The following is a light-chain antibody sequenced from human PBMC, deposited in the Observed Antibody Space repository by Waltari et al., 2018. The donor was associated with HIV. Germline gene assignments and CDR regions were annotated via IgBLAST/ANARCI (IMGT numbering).Light chain of an antibody. V-gene: IGKV1-39*01. CDR2: GSS. CDR1: QAISTY. J-gene: IGKJ1*01. Sequence: IQMTQSPSSLSAYVGETITITCRASQAISTYLNWYQKREDKAPKLLIFGSSNLQSRVASRISASGSGTDFSLIIRGLQPEDFASNFCQQSYNVPWTFGQGTKVET. CDR3: QQSYNVPWT.